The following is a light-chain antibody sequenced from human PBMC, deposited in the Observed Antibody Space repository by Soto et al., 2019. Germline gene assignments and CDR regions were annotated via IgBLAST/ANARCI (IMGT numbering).Light chain of an antibody. CDR2: GTS. Sequence: EIVLTQSPGTLSLSLGERATLSCRASQSVSSNYLAWYQQNPGQAPRLLIYGTSSRATGIPDRFSGSGSGTDFTLTINRLQPEDFAVYYCQQYGNSPRYSFGQGTKLEI. CDR3: QQYGNSPRYS. V-gene: IGKV3-20*01. J-gene: IGKJ2*03. CDR1: QSVSSNY.